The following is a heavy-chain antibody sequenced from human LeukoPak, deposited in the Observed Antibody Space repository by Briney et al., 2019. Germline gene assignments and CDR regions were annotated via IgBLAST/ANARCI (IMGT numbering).Heavy chain of an antibody. CDR2: ISGSGDNT. Sequence: GGSLRLSSAASGFTFSGFAMSWVGRTPGKGLEWVSGISGSGDNTLYADSVKGRFTISRDNSKNTLYLEMNSLRAEDTAIYYCAKMKGHPLPKYYMDVWGQGTTVTVSS. J-gene: IGHJ6*01. CDR1: GFTFSGFA. V-gene: IGHV3-23*01. D-gene: IGHD1-26*01. CDR3: AKMKGHPLPKYYMDV.